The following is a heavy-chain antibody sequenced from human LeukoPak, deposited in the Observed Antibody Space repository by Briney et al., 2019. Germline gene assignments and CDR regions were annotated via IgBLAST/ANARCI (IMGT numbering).Heavy chain of an antibody. CDR3: ARDNYNNYYYYYYMDV. CDR2: ISSSGSTI. CDR1: GFTFSSYE. J-gene: IGHJ6*03. Sequence: GGSLRLSCAASGFTFSSYEMNWVRQAPGKGLEWVSYISSSGSTIYYADSVKGRFTISRDNAKNSLYLQMNSLRAEDTAVYYCARDNYNNYYYYYYMDVWGKGITVTASS. V-gene: IGHV3-48*03. D-gene: IGHD4-11*01.